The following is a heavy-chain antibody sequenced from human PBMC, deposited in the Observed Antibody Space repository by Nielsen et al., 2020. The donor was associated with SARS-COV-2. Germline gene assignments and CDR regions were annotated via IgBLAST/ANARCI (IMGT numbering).Heavy chain of an antibody. CDR1: EYTFTDYY. Sequence: ASVKVSCKASEYTFTDYYIYWVRQAPGQGFEWMGRINPNSGGANYAQKFQGRVTMTGDTSINIAYMELSRLRSDDTAVYYCTRAFRRPPYDGMDVWGQGTTVTVSS. CDR2: INPNSGGA. J-gene: IGHJ6*02. V-gene: IGHV1-2*06. CDR3: TRAFRRPPYDGMDV. D-gene: IGHD3-10*01.